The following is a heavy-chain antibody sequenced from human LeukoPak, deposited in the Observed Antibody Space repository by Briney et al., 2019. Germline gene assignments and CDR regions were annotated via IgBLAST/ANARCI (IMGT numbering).Heavy chain of an antibody. J-gene: IGHJ5*02. CDR2: XNPNSGNT. V-gene: IGHV1-8*01. CDR3: ARGFPSPRRYCSSTSCYGGLNWFDP. CDR1: GYTFTSYD. Sequence: ASVKVSCKASGYTFTSYDINWVRQATGQGLEXXXXXNPNSGNTGYAQKFQGRVTMTRNTSISTAYMELSSLRSEDTAVYYCARGFPSPRRYCSSTSCYGGLNWFDPWGQGTLVTVSS. D-gene: IGHD2-2*01.